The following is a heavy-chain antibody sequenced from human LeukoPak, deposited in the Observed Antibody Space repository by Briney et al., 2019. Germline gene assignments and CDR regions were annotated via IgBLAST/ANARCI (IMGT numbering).Heavy chain of an antibody. D-gene: IGHD6-25*01. Sequence: GGSLRLSCAASGFTFSSYAMSWVRQAPGKGLEWVSAISGSGGSTYYADSVKGRFTISRDNSKNTLYLQMNSLRAEDTAVYYCASTGLRLPSFPFDYWGQGTLVTVSS. V-gene: IGHV3-23*01. CDR3: ASTGLRLPSFPFDY. J-gene: IGHJ4*02. CDR1: GFTFSSYA. CDR2: ISGSGGST.